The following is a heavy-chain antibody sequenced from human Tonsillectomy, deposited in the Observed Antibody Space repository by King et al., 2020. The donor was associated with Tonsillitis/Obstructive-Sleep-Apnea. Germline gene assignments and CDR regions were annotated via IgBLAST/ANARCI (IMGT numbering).Heavy chain of an antibody. CDR3: ARGWGIGAFDI. CDR1: GYSFTTYW. V-gene: IGHV5-10-1*01. Sequence: QLVQSGPEVKKPGESLGLSCKGSGYSFTTYWITWVRQMPGKGLEWMGRIGPSDSYTNYSPSFQGHVTISADKSISTAYLQWSSLKASDTAMYYCARGWGIGAFDIWGQGTMVTVSS. CDR2: IGPSDSYT. J-gene: IGHJ3*02. D-gene: IGHD3-16*01.